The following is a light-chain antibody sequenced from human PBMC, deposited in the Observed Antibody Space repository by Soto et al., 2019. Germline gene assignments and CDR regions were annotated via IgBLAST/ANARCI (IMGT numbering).Light chain of an antibody. CDR2: EVS. CDR3: SSYRSSVTLLV. Sequence: QSVLAQPASVSGSPGQSLTISCTGTGSDVGGYNYVSWYQQHPGKAPKLMIDEVSNRPSGDSNRSSGSKSVNTASLTISGLQAGDESDYYCSSYRSSVTLLVFGTGTKVTIL. V-gene: IGLV2-14*01. J-gene: IGLJ1*01. CDR1: GSDVGGYNY.